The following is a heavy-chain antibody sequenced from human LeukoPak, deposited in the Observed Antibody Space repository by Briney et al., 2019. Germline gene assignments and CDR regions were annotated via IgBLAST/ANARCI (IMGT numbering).Heavy chain of an antibody. V-gene: IGHV3-30*18. CDR1: GFTFSSYG. D-gene: IGHD6-6*01. J-gene: IGHJ4*02. Sequence: GRSLRLSCAASGFTFSSYGMHWVRQAPGKGLEWVAVISCDGSNKYYADFVKGRFTISRDNSKNTLYLQMNSLRAEDTAVYYCAKVALIAARLGHFDYWGQGTLVTVSS. CDR3: AKVALIAARLGHFDY. CDR2: ISCDGSNK.